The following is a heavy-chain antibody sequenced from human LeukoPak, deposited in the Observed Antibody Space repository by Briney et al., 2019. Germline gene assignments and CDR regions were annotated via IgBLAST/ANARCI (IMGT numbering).Heavy chain of an antibody. Sequence: NPGGSLRLSCAASGFTFSNAWMSWVRQAPGKGLEWVGRIKSKTDGGTTDYAAPVKGRFTISRDDSKNTLYLQMNSLKTEDTAVYCCTRCRTSCQGYFDYWGQGTLVTVSS. V-gene: IGHV3-15*01. CDR3: TRCRTSCQGYFDY. J-gene: IGHJ4*02. D-gene: IGHD2-2*01. CDR2: IKSKTDGGTT. CDR1: GFTFSNAW.